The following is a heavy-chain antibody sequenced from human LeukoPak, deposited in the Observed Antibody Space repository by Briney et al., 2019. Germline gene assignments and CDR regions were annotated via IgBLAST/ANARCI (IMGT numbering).Heavy chain of an antibody. Sequence: SQTLSLTCAVSGGSISSGGYSWSWIRQPPGKGLEWIGYFYHSGSTYYNPPLQNGVTIAVDRSQNQFSLKLSSVTAADTAVYYFARLLRVTTVGPDLYYFDYWGQGTLVTVSS. D-gene: IGHD4-17*01. CDR3: ARLLRVTTVGPDLYYFDY. J-gene: IGHJ4*02. CDR1: GGSISSGGYS. V-gene: IGHV4-30-2*01. CDR2: FYHSGST.